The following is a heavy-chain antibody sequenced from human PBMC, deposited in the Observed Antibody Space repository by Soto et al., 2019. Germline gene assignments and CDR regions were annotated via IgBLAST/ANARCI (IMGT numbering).Heavy chain of an antibody. CDR2: VSYSGST. D-gene: IGHD4-17*01. V-gene: IGHV4-59*08. Sequence: SETLSLTCTVSGGSISSYYWSWIRQPPGKGLEWIGYVSYSGSTSYNPSLKSRVTISVDTSKNQLPLNLSSVTAADTAVYYCATMGTPVTGLYYFDYWGQGTLVTVSS. CDR1: GGSISSYY. J-gene: IGHJ4*02. CDR3: ATMGTPVTGLYYFDY.